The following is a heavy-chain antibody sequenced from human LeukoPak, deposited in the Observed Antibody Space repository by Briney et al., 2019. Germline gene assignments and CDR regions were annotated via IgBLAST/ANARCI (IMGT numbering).Heavy chain of an antibody. Sequence: GGSLRLSCAASGFTLSSNYMAWVRQAPGKGLEWVSLIYSAGSTYYADSVTGRFTISRDNSKNTLYLQMNSLRAEDTAVYYCARGIAAGTRSFDYWGQGALVTVPS. D-gene: IGHD1-1*01. V-gene: IGHV3-53*01. CDR3: ARGIAAGTRSFDY. J-gene: IGHJ4*02. CDR1: GFTLSSNY. CDR2: IYSAGST.